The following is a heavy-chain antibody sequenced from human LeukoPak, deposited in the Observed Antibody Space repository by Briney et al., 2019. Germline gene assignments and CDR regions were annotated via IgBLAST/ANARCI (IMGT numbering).Heavy chain of an antibody. D-gene: IGHD6-19*01. V-gene: IGHV5-51*01. CDR3: ARWAGIAVAGDFDY. Sequence: GESLKISCNGSGYXFTTYWICWVRQMPGKGLEWMGIIYPGDSDTRYSPSFQGQVTISADKSISTAYLQWSSLKASDTAMYYCARWAGIAVAGDFDYWGQGTLVTVSS. CDR2: IYPGDSDT. J-gene: IGHJ4*02. CDR1: GYXFTTYW.